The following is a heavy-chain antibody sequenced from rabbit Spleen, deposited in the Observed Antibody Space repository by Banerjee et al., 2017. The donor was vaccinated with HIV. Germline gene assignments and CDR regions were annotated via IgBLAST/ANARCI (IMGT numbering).Heavy chain of an antibody. CDR2: IAGSSSGFT. CDR3: ARDTGSSFSSYGMDL. Sequence: QEQLVESGGGLVQPEGSLTLTCKASGFDLSSYYYMRWVRQAPGKGLEWISCIAGSSSGFTYSASWAKGRFTISKTSSTTVTLQMTSLTAADTATYFCARDTGSSFSSYGMDLWGPGTLVTVS. CDR1: GFDLSSYYY. D-gene: IGHD8-1*01. J-gene: IGHJ6*01. V-gene: IGHV1S45*01.